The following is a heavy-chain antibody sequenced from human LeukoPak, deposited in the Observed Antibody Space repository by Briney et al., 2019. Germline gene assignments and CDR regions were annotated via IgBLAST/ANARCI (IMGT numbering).Heavy chain of an antibody. J-gene: IGHJ4*02. V-gene: IGHV3-9*01. CDR2: ISWNSGSI. CDR1: GFTFDDYA. CDR3: AKDKGANMVRGVIDY. D-gene: IGHD3-10*01. Sequence: GGSLRLSCAASGFTFDDYAMHWVRQAPGKGLEWVSGISWNSGSIGYADSVKGRFTISRDNAKNSLYLQMNSLRAEDTALYYCAKDKGANMVRGVIDYWGQGTLVTVSS.